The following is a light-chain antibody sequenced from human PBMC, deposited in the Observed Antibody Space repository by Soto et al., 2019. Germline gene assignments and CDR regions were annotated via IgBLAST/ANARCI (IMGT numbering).Light chain of an antibody. V-gene: IGKV1-33*01. J-gene: IGKJ4*01. CDR3: QHYKTWPLA. CDR2: DAS. Sequence: DIQMTQSPSSLSASVGDRVTITCQASQDISNYLNWYQQKPGKAPKLLIYDASNLETGVPSRFSGSGSGTEFTLTISSLQSEDFAVYYCQHYKTWPLAFGGGTKVDIK. CDR1: QDISNY.